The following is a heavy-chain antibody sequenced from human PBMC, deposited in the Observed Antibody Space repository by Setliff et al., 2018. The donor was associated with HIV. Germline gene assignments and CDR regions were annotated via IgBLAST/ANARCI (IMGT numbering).Heavy chain of an antibody. J-gene: IGHJ4*02. CDR3: ARDLWGLLVLDY. D-gene: IGHD2-8*02. CDR1: GYTFTSYY. V-gene: IGHV1-46*01. CDR2: INPSSGST. Sequence: ASVKVSCKASGYTFTSYYMHWVRQAPGQGLEWMGIINPSSGSTTYAQKFQGRVTMTRDTSISTAYMELSRLRSDDTAVYYCARDLWGLLVLDYWGQGTLVTVS.